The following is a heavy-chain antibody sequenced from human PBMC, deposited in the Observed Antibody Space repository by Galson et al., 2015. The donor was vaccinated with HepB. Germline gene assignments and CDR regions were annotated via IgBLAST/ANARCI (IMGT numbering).Heavy chain of an antibody. CDR3: AREGAPGLYYFDS. V-gene: IGHV3-30-3*01. Sequence: SLRLSCAASGFTFSGFRLHWVRQAAGKGLEWVATISSDGSNKEYADSVKGRFTISRDNSEDTVSLQMSSLRVEDTAVFYCAREGAPGLYYFDSWGQGTLVTVSS. J-gene: IGHJ4*02. CDR2: ISSDGSNK. CDR1: GFTFSGFR.